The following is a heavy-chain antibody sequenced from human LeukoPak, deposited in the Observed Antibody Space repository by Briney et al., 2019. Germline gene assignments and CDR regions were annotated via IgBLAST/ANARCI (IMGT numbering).Heavy chain of an antibody. V-gene: IGHV5-51*01. CDR2: IYPGDSDT. Sequence: GESLKISCKGSGYSFTNYWIGWVRPMPGKGLEWMGIIYPGDSDTRYSPSFQGQVTISADKSISTACLQWSSLKASDTAMYCCAKSVAGTEPFDYWGQGTLVTVSS. J-gene: IGHJ4*02. CDR3: AKSVAGTEPFDY. D-gene: IGHD6-19*01. CDR1: GYSFTNYW.